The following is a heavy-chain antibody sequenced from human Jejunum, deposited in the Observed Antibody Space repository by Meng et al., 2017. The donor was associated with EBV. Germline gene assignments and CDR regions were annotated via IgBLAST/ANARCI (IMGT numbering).Heavy chain of an antibody. Sequence: QVQLQESGPGLVKPSETLSTACSVSSYTKSNSDWWGWIRQPPGKGLEWIGYIYYTGTTYYNPSLKSRVTMSIDTSKNHFSLKLTSVTTMDTAVYYCAKRMPGTGFDYWGQGTLVTVSS. D-gene: IGHD1-1*01. CDR1: SYTKSNSDW. V-gene: IGHV4-28*01. CDR3: AKRMPGTGFDY. CDR2: IYYTGTT. J-gene: IGHJ4*02.